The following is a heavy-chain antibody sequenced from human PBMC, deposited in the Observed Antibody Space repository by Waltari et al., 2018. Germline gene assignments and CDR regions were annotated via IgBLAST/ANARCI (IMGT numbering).Heavy chain of an antibody. D-gene: IGHD6-13*01. CDR3: AREGSSSWYTSYYYYGMDV. CDR1: GYTFTSSG. Sequence: QVQLVQSGAEVKKPGASVKVSCKASGYTFTSSGIRWVRQAPGQGREWMGWIRAYNGNTNYAQKLQGRGTMTTDTSTSTAYMELRSLRSDDTAVYYCAREGSSSWYTSYYYYGMDVWGQGTTVTVSS. CDR2: IRAYNGNT. V-gene: IGHV1-18*01. J-gene: IGHJ6*02.